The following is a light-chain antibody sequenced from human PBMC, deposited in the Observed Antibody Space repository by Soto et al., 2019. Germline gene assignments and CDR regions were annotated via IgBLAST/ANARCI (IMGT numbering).Light chain of an antibody. Sequence: EIVMTQSPATLSVSPGERATLSCRASQSVSSNLAWYQQKPGQAPRLLIYDASTRATGIPARFSGSGSGTEFTLTISSLQSEDFAVYYCQQYSNWPPWTFGQGTKVDIK. CDR3: QQYSNWPPWT. J-gene: IGKJ1*01. V-gene: IGKV3-15*01. CDR1: QSVSSN. CDR2: DAS.